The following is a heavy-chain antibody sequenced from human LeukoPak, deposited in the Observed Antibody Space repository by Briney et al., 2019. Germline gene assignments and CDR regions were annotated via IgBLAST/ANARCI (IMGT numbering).Heavy chain of an antibody. CDR2: IIPIFGTA. CDR1: GGTCSSYA. Sequence: ASVKVSCKASGGTCSSYAISSVRQAPGQGLEWMGGIIPIFGTANYAQKSQGRATITAAESTSTAHRELSSLRSEATALYYCAGSGVPAATRGSVFDIWGKGKMFTASS. J-gene: IGHJ3*02. CDR3: AGSGVPAATRGSVFDI. D-gene: IGHD6-25*01. V-gene: IGHV1-69*01.